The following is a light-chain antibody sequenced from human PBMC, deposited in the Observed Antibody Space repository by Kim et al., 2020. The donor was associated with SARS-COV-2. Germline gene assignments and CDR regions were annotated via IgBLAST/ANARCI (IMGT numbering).Light chain of an antibody. J-gene: IGLJ2*01. CDR3: TSYTGADTVL. CDR1: SSLVGDYNY. V-gene: IGLV2-14*03. Sequence: QSITISCTGTSSLVGDYNYVSWYQQHPDQAPKLIIYDVSYRPSGVSTHFSGSKSGNTASLTISGLQAADETDYYCTSYTGADTVLFGGGTKVTVL. CDR2: DVS.